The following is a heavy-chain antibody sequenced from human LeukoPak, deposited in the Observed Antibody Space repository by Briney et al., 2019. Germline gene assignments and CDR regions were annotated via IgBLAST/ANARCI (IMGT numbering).Heavy chain of an antibody. D-gene: IGHD5-24*01. CDR3: ASQRWLQSSFDY. J-gene: IGHJ4*02. CDR2: INSDGSST. CDR1: GFTVSSNY. Sequence: GGSLRLSCAASGFTVSSNYMSWVRQAPGKGLVWVSRINSDGSSTSYADSVKGRFTISRDNAKNTLYLQMNSLRVEDTAVYYCASQRWLQSSFDYWGQGTLVTVSS. V-gene: IGHV3-74*01.